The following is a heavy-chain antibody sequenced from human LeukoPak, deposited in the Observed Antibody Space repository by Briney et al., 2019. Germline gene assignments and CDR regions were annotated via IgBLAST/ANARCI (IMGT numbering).Heavy chain of an antibody. Sequence: PGGSLRLSCAASGITISSNFMTWVRQAPGKGLEWISVIYAGGNTYYADSVKGRFTISRDNSKNTFSLQMNSLRAHDTAVYYCACPLDSGKYGSLDHWGQGTLVTVSS. V-gene: IGHV3-66*01. J-gene: IGHJ5*02. CDR2: IYAGGNT. CDR1: GITISSNF. D-gene: IGHD4-17*01. CDR3: ACPLDSGKYGSLDH.